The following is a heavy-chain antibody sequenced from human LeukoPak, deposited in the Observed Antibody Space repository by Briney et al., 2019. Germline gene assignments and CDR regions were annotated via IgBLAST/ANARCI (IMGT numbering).Heavy chain of an antibody. J-gene: IGHJ4*02. Sequence: GASVKVSCTASGYTFTSYGISWVRQAPGQGLEWMGWISAYNGNTNYAQKLQGRVTMTTDTSTSTAYMELSSLRSEDTAVYYCARGEYDYGDYQSFDYWGQGTLVTVSS. CDR1: GYTFTSYG. D-gene: IGHD4-17*01. CDR2: ISAYNGNT. V-gene: IGHV1-18*01. CDR3: ARGEYDYGDYQSFDY.